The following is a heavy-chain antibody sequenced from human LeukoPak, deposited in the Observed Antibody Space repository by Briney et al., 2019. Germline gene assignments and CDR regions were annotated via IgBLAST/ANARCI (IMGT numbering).Heavy chain of an antibody. CDR1: GGSISSGDYY. CDR2: IYYSGST. J-gene: IGHJ5*02. CDR3: ARVPRGDPDLGWFDP. Sequence: PSDTLSLTCTVSGGSISSGDYYWSWIRQPPGKGLEWIVYIYYSGSTYYNPSLKSRVTISVDTSKNQFSLKLSSVTAADTAVYYCARVPRGDPDLGWFDPWGQGTLATVSS. V-gene: IGHV4-30-4*02. D-gene: IGHD2-21*02.